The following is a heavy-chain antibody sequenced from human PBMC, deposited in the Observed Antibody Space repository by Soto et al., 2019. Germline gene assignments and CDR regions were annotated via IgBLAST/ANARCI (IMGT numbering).Heavy chain of an antibody. V-gene: IGHV3-74*01. Sequence: EVQLVESGGGLVQPGGSLRLSCAASGFTFSSYWMHWVRQAPGKGLVWVSRINGDGSSLYYADSVKGRLTISRDSAKNTLYLQINSLRDEDTGVYYGARGATGYGNFDYWGQGTLVTVSS. CDR3: ARGATGYGNFDY. CDR2: INGDGSSL. D-gene: IGHD5-12*01. J-gene: IGHJ4*02. CDR1: GFTFSSYW.